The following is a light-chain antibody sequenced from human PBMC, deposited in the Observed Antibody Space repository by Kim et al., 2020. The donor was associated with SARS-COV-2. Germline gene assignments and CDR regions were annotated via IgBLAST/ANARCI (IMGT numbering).Light chain of an antibody. CDR2: WAS. Sequence: DIVMTQSPESLAVSLGERATINCKSSQSVLYSSNNKYYLAWYQQKPGQPPKLLIYWASTRESGVPDRFSGSGSGTDFTLTINSLQAEDLAVYYCQQYYSTPQTFGQGTKLEI. CDR3: QQYYSTPQT. J-gene: IGKJ2*01. CDR1: QSVLYSSNNKYY. V-gene: IGKV4-1*01.